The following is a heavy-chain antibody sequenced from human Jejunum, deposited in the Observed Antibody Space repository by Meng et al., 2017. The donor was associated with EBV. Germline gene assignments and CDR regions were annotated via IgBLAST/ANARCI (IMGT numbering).Heavy chain of an antibody. CDR3: AHSPMRTSSSGYPRGFDY. J-gene: IGHJ4*02. Sequence: QSPLKESGPTLVTPTQTLTLTCTFSGFSLTTSGVGVGWIRQPPGKAPEWLALIYWDDDKRYSPSLKSRLTITKDTSKNQVVLTMTNMDPVDTGTYFCAHSPMRTSSSGYPRGFDYWGQGTLVTVSS. V-gene: IGHV2-5*02. D-gene: IGHD5-12*01. CDR2: IYWDDDK. CDR1: GFSLTTSGVG.